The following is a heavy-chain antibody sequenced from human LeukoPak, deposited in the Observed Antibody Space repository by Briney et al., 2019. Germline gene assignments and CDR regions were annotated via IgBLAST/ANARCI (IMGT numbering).Heavy chain of an antibody. Sequence: SETLSLTCTVSGGSLSSYYWSWIRQPPGKGLEWIGYIYTSGSTNYNPSLKSRVTISVDTSKNQFSLKLSSVTAADTAVYYCARTNSGSYSPGWFDPWGQGTLVTVSS. CDR3: ARTNSGSYSPGWFDP. CDR1: GGSLSSYY. D-gene: IGHD1-26*01. V-gene: IGHV4-4*09. J-gene: IGHJ5*02. CDR2: IYTSGST.